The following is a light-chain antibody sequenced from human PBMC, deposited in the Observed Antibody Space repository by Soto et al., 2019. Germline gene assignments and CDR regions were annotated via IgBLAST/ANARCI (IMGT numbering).Light chain of an antibody. CDR3: QQLYTYPHT. CDR1: QGVMNS. J-gene: IGKJ2*01. V-gene: IGKV1-9*01. CDR2: SIS. Sequence: IRVTQSPSILSASVGDRVTITCRTSQGVMNSFAWYRQKSGKAPRLLIYSISSLKSGVPSRFSGSGSGAEFTLTISGLQPEDFATYFCQQLYTYPHTFGLGTQLQI.